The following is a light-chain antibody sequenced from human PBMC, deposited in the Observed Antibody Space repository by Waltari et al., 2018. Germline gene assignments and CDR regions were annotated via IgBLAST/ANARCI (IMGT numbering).Light chain of an antibody. J-gene: IGKJ1*01. CDR3: QHYSSSSWT. CDR2: GAS. Sequence: EIVLTQSPAILSLSPGDRATLSCRASQSVSSTYLAWYQQKPGQAPGLLIYGASSRATGIPDRFSGSGSGTDFTLTISRLEPEDFAVYYCQHYSSSSWTFGQGTKVEIK. V-gene: IGKV3-20*01. CDR1: QSVSSTY.